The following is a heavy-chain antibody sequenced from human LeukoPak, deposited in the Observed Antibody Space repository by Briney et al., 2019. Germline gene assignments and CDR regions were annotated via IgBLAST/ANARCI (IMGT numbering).Heavy chain of an antibody. D-gene: IGHD3-16*02. V-gene: IGHV3-23*01. Sequence: PGGSLRLSCAASGFTFSSYAMSWVRQAPGRGLEWVSAISGSDGSTYSAESVKGRFTISRDNSKNTLYLQMNSLRAEDTAVYYCAKDSTAYDYIWGSYLFDYWGQGTLVTVSS. CDR3: AKDSTAYDYIWGSYLFDY. CDR1: GFTFSSYA. CDR2: ISGSDGST. J-gene: IGHJ4*02.